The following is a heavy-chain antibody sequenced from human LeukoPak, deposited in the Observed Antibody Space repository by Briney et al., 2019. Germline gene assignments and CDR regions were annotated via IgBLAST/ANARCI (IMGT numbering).Heavy chain of an antibody. CDR2: ISDSGGST. CDR3: ARDSSGYSSNYYFDY. J-gene: IGHJ4*02. Sequence: PGGSLRLSCAASGFTFSSYAMSWVRQAPGKGLEWVSSISDSGGSTYYADSVKGRFTISRDNSKNTLYLQMNSLRAEDTAVYYCARDSSGYSSNYYFDYWGQGTLVTVSS. D-gene: IGHD3-22*01. CDR1: GFTFSSYA. V-gene: IGHV3-23*01.